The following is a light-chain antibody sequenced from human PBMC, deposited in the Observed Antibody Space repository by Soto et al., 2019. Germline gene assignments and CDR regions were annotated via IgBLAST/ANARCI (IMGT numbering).Light chain of an antibody. J-gene: IGKJ1*01. CDR2: GAS. CDR1: QSISSW. CDR3: HQYITWPRT. Sequence: DIQITQSPSTLSASVGDRVTITCRASQSISSWLAWYQQKPGQAPKLLIYGASSWASGVPSRFSGSGSGTEFTLTISSLQSEDFAVYYCHQYITWPRTFGQGTKVDIK. V-gene: IGKV1-5*01.